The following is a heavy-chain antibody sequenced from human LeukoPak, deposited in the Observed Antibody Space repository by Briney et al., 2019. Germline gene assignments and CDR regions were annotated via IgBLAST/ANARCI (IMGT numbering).Heavy chain of an antibody. CDR2: ISGSGGST. CDR1: GFTFSSYA. J-gene: IGHJ5*02. D-gene: IGHD2-15*01. Sequence: PGGSLRLSCAASGFTFSSYAMSWVRQAPGKGLEWVSAISGSGGSTYYADSVKGRFTISRDNSKNTLYLQMNSLRAEDTAVYYCASSCSGGSCYSWYNWFDPWGQGTLVTVS. CDR3: ASSCSGGSCYSWYNWFDP. V-gene: IGHV3-23*01.